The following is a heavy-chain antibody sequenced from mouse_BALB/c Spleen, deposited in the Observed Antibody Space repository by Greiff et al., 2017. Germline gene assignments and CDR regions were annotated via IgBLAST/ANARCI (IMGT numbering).Heavy chain of an antibody. J-gene: IGHJ4*01. CDR3: ARDACGYDKDYYAMDY. CDR1: GFTFSSYA. D-gene: IGHD2-2*01. V-gene: IGHV5-9-4*01. Sequence: EVQRVESGGGLVKPGGSLKLSCAASGFTFSSYAMSWVRQSPEKRLEWVAEISSGGSYTYYPDTVTGRFTISRDNAKNTLYLEMSSLRSEDTAMYYCARDACGYDKDYYAMDYWGQGTSVTVSS. CDR2: ISSGGSYT.